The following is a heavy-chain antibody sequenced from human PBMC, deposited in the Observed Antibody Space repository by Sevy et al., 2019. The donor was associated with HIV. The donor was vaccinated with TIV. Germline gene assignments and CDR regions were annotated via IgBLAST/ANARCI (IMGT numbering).Heavy chain of an antibody. CDR2: IITFNVNT. CDR3: ARDDCSNLSCHGSLLF. CDR1: GYTFTSYA. J-gene: IGHJ4*02. V-gene: IGHV1-18*01. D-gene: IGHD2-2*01. Sequence: ASVKVSCKASGYTFTSYAISWVRQAPGQGLEWMGWIITFNVNTNNSQKFHGRVTMTTDTSTSTAYMELRSLRSDDTAVYYCARDDCSNLSCHGSLLFWGQGTLVTVSS.